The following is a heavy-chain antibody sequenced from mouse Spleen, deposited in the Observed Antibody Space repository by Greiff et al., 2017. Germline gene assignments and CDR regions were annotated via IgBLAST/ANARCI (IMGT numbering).Heavy chain of an antibody. CDR1: GYTFTDYY. CDR3: AREGDSSGWGFAY. J-gene: IGHJ3*01. V-gene: IGHV1-26*01. D-gene: IGHD3-3*01. CDR2: INPNNGGT. Sequence: EVKLQQSGPELVKPGASVKISCKASGYTFTDYYMNWVKQSHGKSLEWIGDINPNNGGTSYNQKFKGKATLTVDKSSSTAYMELRSLTSEDSAVYYCAREGDSSGWGFAYWGQGTLVTVSA.